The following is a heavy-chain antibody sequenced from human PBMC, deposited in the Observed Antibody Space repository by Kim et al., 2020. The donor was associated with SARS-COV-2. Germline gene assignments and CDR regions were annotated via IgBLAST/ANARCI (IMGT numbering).Heavy chain of an antibody. J-gene: IGHJ4*02. D-gene: IGHD3-22*01. Sequence: SETLSLTCTVSSHSTSSGYYWGWIRQSLGKGLEWIGSVHQSSMTYYNPSLRSRVTISIDTSKNQFSLRLNSVTAADTAVYYCTSKYYYDTSGYYYADWWGQGTLVTVSS. CDR3: TSKYYYDTSGYYYADW. CDR2: VHQSSMT. V-gene: IGHV4-38-2*02. CDR1: SHSTSSGYY.